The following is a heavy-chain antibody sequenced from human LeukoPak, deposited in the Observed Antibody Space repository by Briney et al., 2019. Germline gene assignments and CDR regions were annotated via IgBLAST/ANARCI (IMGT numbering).Heavy chain of an antibody. Sequence: PSGTLSLTCTVSGDSIRSYSWNWIRQPPGKGLEWIGYIYYSGTTDYNPSLKSRVAISVDTSHQFSLRLSSVTAADTAVYYCARARDAYDSFDNWGQGTLVTVSS. J-gene: IGHJ4*02. V-gene: IGHV4-59*01. CDR3: ARARDAYDSFDN. D-gene: IGHD3-22*01. CDR1: GDSIRSYS. CDR2: IYYSGTT.